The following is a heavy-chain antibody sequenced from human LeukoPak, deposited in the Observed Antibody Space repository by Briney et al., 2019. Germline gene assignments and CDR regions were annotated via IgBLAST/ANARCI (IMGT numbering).Heavy chain of an antibody. Sequence: GASVKFSCKASGGTFSSYAISWVRQAPGQGLEWMGGIIPIFGTANYAQKFQGRVTITADESTSTAYMELSSLRSEDTAVYYCARLGLVAIGYYYGMDVWGQGTTVTVSS. V-gene: IGHV1-69*01. CDR3: ARLGLVAIGYYYGMDV. CDR1: GGTFSSYA. J-gene: IGHJ6*02. D-gene: IGHD3-16*01. CDR2: IIPIFGTA.